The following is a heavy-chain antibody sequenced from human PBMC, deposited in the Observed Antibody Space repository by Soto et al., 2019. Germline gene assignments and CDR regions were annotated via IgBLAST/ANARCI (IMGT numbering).Heavy chain of an antibody. V-gene: IGHV3-7*01. J-gene: IGHJ4*02. CDR1: GFTFSSYW. CDR3: ARILAPGTNQLRFDY. D-gene: IGHD2-2*01. CDR2: IKQDGSEK. Sequence: GGSLRLSCAASGFTFSSYWMSWVRQAPGKGLEWVANIKQDGSEKYYVDSVKGRFTISRDNAKNSLYLQMNSLRAEDTAVYYCARILAPGTNQLRFDYWGQGTLVTVSS.